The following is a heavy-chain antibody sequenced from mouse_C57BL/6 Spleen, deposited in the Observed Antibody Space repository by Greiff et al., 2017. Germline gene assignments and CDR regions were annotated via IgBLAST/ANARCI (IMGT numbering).Heavy chain of an antibody. CDR3: TARYYGSSPHDIDY. CDR1: GFNIKDYY. D-gene: IGHD1-1*01. J-gene: IGHJ2*01. Sequence: EVKLMESGAELVRPGASVKLSCTASGFNIKDYYMHWVKQRPEQGLEWIGRIDPEDGDTEYAPKFQGKATMTADTSSNTAYLQLSSLTSEDTAVYYCTARYYGSSPHDIDYWGQGTTLTVSS. CDR2: IDPEDGDT. V-gene: IGHV14-1*01.